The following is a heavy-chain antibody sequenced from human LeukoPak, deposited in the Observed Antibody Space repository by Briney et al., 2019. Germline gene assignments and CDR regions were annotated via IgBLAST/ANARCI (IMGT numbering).Heavy chain of an antibody. Sequence: GGSLRFSCAASGFTFSSYSMNWVRQAPGKGLEWVSYISSSSSTIYYADSVKGRFTISRDNAKNSLYLQMNSLRDEDTAVYYCARDTKLRFRRYNWFDPWGQGTLVTVSS. CDR3: ARDTKLRFRRYNWFDP. V-gene: IGHV3-48*02. CDR2: ISSSSSTI. D-gene: IGHD3-3*01. CDR1: GFTFSSYS. J-gene: IGHJ5*02.